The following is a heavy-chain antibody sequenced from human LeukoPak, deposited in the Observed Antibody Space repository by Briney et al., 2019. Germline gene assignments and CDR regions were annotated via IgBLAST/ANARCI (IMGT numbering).Heavy chain of an antibody. D-gene: IGHD3-9*01. Sequence: PSETLSLTCSVSGGSIHTYYWTWIRQPPGKGLEWIGNVYYSGTTYYNPSLKSRVTISVDTSKNQFSLKLSSVTAADTAVYYCARAASDYDILTGYIPAPFDYWGQGTLVTVSS. V-gene: IGHV4-59*13. CDR3: ARAASDYDILTGYIPAPFDY. CDR1: GGSIHTYY. CDR2: VYYSGTT. J-gene: IGHJ4*02.